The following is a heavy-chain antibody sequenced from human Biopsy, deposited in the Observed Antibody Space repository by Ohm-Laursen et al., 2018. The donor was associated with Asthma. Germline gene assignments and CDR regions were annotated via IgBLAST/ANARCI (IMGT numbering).Heavy chain of an antibody. CDR2: ISYDGSNK. D-gene: IGHD3-3*01. CDR1: GFTFSSYA. V-gene: IGHV3-30*04. CDR3: ASQSSGPDFWSGYYYFDY. Sequence: LSLTCAASGFTFSSYAMHWVRQAPGKGLEWVAVISYDGSNKYYADSVKGRFTISRDNSKNTLYLQMNSLRAEDTAVYYCASQSSGPDFWSGYYYFDYWGQGTLATVSS. J-gene: IGHJ4*02.